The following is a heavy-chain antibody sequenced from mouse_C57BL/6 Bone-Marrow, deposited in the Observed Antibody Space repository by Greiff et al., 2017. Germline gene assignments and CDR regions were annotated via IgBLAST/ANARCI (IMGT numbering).Heavy chain of an antibody. CDR1: GFNIKDYY. Sequence: EVQLQQSGAELVKPGASVKLSCTASGFNIKDYYMHWVKQRTEQGLEWIGRIDPEDGETKYAPKCQGKATITADTSSNTAYLQLSSLTSEDTAVYYCARRVEDYWGQGTTLTVSS. CDR3: ARRVEDY. V-gene: IGHV14-2*01. CDR2: IDPEDGET. J-gene: IGHJ2*01.